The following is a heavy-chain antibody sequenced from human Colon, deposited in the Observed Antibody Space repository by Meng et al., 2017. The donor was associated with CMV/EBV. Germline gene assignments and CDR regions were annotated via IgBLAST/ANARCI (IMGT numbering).Heavy chain of an antibody. D-gene: IGHD6-6*01. Sequence: GESLKISCAGSGFIFSHYEMNWVRLAPGKGLEWLSYISVAGGTIHYADSVKGRFTASRDNAKNLLYLQLDNLRTEDTAVYYCAREYSSSSGDFFDYWGQGTLVTVSS. CDR1: GFIFSHYE. CDR3: AREYSSSSGDFFDY. CDR2: ISVAGGTI. V-gene: IGHV3-48*03. J-gene: IGHJ4*02.